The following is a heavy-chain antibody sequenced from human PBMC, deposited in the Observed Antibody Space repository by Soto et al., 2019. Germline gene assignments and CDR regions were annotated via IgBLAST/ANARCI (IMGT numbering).Heavy chain of an antibody. V-gene: IGHV1-69*06. CDR2: TGSGTGPG. J-gene: IGHJ5*02. Sequence: SVKVSCKASGGSLSTNPISWVRQAPGQGLEWMGGTGSGTGPGNHAQKFQGRLTVTADKSTSTVYMELTNLSSEDTAVYYCARRDSGGFYRFFDPWGQGTLVTVSS. CDR1: GGSLSTNP. CDR3: ARRDSGGFYRFFDP. D-gene: IGHD2-15*01.